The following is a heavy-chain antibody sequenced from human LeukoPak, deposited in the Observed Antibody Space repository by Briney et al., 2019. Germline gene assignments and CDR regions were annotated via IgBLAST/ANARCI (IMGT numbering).Heavy chain of an antibody. J-gene: IGHJ5*02. V-gene: IGHV3-48*03. CDR3: AKPYSSGWDNLFGP. CDR1: GFTFSNYE. D-gene: IGHD6-19*01. CDR2: ISRSGSTI. Sequence: PGGSLRLSCAASGFTFSNYEVHWVRQAAGKGLEGVSYISRSGSTIYYADSVKGRFTISRNNAKNSLYLQMNSLRAEDTAVYYCAKPYSSGWDNLFGPWGQGTLVTVSS.